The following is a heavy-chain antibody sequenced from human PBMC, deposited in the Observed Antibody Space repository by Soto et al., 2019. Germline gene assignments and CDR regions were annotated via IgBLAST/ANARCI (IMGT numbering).Heavy chain of an antibody. J-gene: IGHJ4*02. D-gene: IGHD2-2*01. CDR3: TTDRRLVPAAIDY. Sequence: EVQLVESGGGLVKPGGSLRLSCAASGFTFSNAWMSWVRQAPGKGLEWVGRIKSKTDGGTTDYAAPVKGRFTISRDDSKNSLYLQMNSLKTEDTAVYYCTTDRRLVPAAIDYWGQGTLVTVSS. CDR2: IKSKTDGGTT. CDR1: GFTFSNAW. V-gene: IGHV3-15*01.